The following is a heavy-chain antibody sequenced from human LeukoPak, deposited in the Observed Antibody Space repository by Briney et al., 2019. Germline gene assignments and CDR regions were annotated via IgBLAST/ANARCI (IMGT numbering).Heavy chain of an antibody. CDR3: ARSRSGSVAGTSDY. D-gene: IGHD6-19*01. CDR2: VSTDGDT. Sequence: GGSLRRSCSASGFTFSRYAMMWVRQAPGKGLEWVSSVSTDGDTYYTDSVKGRFTISRDVSRNTLFLQMISLRADDTALYYCARSRSGSVAGTSDYWGQGTMVIVSS. CDR1: GFTFSRYA. V-gene: IGHV3-23*01. J-gene: IGHJ4*02.